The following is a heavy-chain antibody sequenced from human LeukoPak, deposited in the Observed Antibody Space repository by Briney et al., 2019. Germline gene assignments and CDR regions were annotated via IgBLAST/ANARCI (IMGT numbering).Heavy chain of an antibody. CDR1: GGSISSYY. D-gene: IGHD3-3*01. J-gene: IGHJ3*02. Sequence: SETLSLTCTVSGGSISSYYWSWIRQPPGKGLEWIGYIYYSGSTNYNPSLKSRVTISVDTSKNQFSLKLSSVTAADTAVYYCARLFGVVSNDAFDIWGQGTMVTVSS. CDR2: IYYSGST. CDR3: ARLFGVVSNDAFDI. V-gene: IGHV4-59*01.